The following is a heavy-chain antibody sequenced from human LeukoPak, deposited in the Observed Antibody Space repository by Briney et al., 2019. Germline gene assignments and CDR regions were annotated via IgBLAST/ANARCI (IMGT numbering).Heavy chain of an antibody. Sequence: SETLSLTCTVSGGSISSSRYYWGWIRQPPGKGLEWIGSIYYSGSTYYNPSLKSRVTISVDTSKNQFSLKLSSVTAADTAVYYCARHTTVVTPLDYWGHGTLVTVSS. D-gene: IGHD4-17*01. CDR1: GGSISSSRYY. CDR2: IYYSGST. CDR3: ARHTTVVTPLDY. V-gene: IGHV4-39*01. J-gene: IGHJ4*01.